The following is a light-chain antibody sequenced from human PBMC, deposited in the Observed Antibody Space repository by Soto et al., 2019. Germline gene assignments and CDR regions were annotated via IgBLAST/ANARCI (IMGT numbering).Light chain of an antibody. Sequence: QSVLTQPPSASGSPGQSVTISCTGTSSDVCGYNYVSWYQQHPGKAPKLMIYEVSKRPSGVPDRFSGSKSGNTASLNVSGLQAEDEADYYCSSYAGSNKVFGGGTKLTVL. CDR3: SSYAGSNKV. CDR2: EVS. CDR1: SSDVCGYNY. V-gene: IGLV2-8*01. J-gene: IGLJ2*01.